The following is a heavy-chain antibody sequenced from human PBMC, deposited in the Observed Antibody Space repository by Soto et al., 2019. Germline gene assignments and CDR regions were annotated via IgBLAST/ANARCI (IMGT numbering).Heavy chain of an antibody. V-gene: IGHV1-69*06. D-gene: IGHD2-2*01. CDR2: IIPIFGTA. CDR1: GGTFSSYA. J-gene: IGHJ4*02. Sequence: SVKVSCKASGGTFSSYAISWVRQAPGQGLEWMGGIIPIFGTANYAQKFQGRVTITADKSTSTAYMELSSLRSEDTAVYYCARRRPGYCSSTSCAYFDYWGQGTLVTVSS. CDR3: ARRRPGYCSSTSCAYFDY.